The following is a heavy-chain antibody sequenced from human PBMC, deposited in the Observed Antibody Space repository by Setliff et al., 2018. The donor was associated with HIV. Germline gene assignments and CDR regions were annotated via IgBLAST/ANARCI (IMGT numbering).Heavy chain of an antibody. Sequence: SETLSLTCTVSGGSISSHYWSWIRQPPGKGLEWIGYIYYSGSTNYNPSLKSRVTMSVDTSKNQFSLKLSSVTAADTAAYYCASTYYYDSLHFHHWGQGTLVTVSS. J-gene: IGHJ1*01. CDR2: IYYSGST. D-gene: IGHD3-22*01. CDR1: GGSISSHY. V-gene: IGHV4-59*11. CDR3: ASTYYYDSLHFHH.